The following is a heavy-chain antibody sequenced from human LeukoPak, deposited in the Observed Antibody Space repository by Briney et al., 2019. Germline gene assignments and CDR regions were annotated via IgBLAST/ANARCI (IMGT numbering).Heavy chain of an antibody. D-gene: IGHD2-21*02. Sequence: GGSLRLSCAASGFTFSSYGMRWVRRARGKGMEWVSAISGSGGSTYYADSVKGRFTISRDNSKNTLYLQMNSLRAEDTAVYYCAKGLGGYYYFDYWGQGTLVTVSS. CDR2: ISGSGGST. V-gene: IGHV3-23*01. CDR1: GFTFSSYG. CDR3: AKGLGGYYYFDY. J-gene: IGHJ4*02.